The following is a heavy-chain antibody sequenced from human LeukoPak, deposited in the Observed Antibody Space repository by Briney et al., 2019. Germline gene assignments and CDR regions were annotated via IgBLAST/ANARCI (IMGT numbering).Heavy chain of an antibody. J-gene: IGHJ3*02. D-gene: IGHD6-6*01. CDR3: ARADKVFSSSSPAFDI. CDR1: GGSISSYY. CDR2: IYYSGST. V-gene: IGHV4-59*01. Sequence: PSETLSLTCTVSGGSISSYYWSWIRQPPGKGLEWIGYIYYSGSTNYNPSLKSRVTISVDTSKNQFSLKLSSVTTADTAVYYCARADKVFSSSSPAFDIWGQGTMVTVSS.